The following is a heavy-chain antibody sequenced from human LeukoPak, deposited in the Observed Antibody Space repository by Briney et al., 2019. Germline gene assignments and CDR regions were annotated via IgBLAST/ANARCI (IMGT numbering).Heavy chain of an antibody. J-gene: IGHJ4*02. V-gene: IGHV3-48*02. CDR3: ARAQTYYGSGSYLY. D-gene: IGHD3-10*01. CDR2: ISSSSSTV. Sequence: GGSLRLSCAASGFTFSRYSMNWVRQAPGKGLEWVSYISSSSSTVYYADSLKGRFTISRDNAKNSLYLQMNSLRDEDTAVYYCARAQTYYGSGSYLYWGQGTLVTVSS. CDR1: GFTFSRYS.